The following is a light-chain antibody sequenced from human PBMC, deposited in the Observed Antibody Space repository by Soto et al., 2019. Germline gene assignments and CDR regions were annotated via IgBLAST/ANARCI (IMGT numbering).Light chain of an antibody. CDR2: DVS. CDR3: SSYTSSSTVV. J-gene: IGLJ2*01. V-gene: IGLV2-14*01. Sequence: ALTQPASVSGSPGQSITISCTGTSSDVGGYNYVSWYQQHPGKAPKLMIYDVSNRPSGVSNRFSGSKSGDTASLTISGLQAEDEADYHCSSYTSSSTVVFGGGTKLTVL. CDR1: SSDVGGYNY.